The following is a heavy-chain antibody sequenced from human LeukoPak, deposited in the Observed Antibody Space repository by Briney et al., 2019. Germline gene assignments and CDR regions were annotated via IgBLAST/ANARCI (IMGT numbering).Heavy chain of an antibody. CDR2: INSNGDEI. CDR1: GFTFSTYA. V-gene: IGHV3-23*01. CDR3: ANWIGSSSRDY. D-gene: IGHD6-6*01. J-gene: IGHJ4*02. Sequence: GGSLRLSCAASGFTFSTYAMTWVRQAPGKGLEWVSGINSNGDEIYYADSVRGRFTISRDNSDNALYLQMDSLRAEDTAVYYCANWIGSSSRDYWGQGTLVTVSS.